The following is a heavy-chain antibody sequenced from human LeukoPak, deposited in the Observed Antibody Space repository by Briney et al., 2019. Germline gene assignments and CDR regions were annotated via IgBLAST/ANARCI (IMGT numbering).Heavy chain of an antibody. D-gene: IGHD3-10*01. V-gene: IGHV1-2*02. J-gene: IGHJ4*02. CDR2: INPNSGGT. CDR3: ARMYYYGSGSHYWRVFDY. CDR1: GYTFTGYY. Sequence: GASVKVSCKASGYTFTGYYMHWVRQAPGQGLEWMGWINPNSGGTNYAQKFQGRVTMTRDTSISTAYMELSRLRSDDTAVYYCARMYYYGSGSHYWRVFDYWGQGTLVTVSS.